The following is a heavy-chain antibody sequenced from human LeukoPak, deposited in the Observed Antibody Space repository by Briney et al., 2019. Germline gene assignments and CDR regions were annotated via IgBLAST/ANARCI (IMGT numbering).Heavy chain of an antibody. Sequence: GGSLRLSCAASGLTVSSNYMNWVRQAPGKGLEWVSALYIGGNTYYADSVRDRFTISRDNSKNTLYLQMNSLRAEDTAIYYCTTAAGYNYGQYWGQGTLVTVSS. CDR2: LYIGGNT. J-gene: IGHJ4*02. D-gene: IGHD5-18*01. CDR1: GLTVSSNY. V-gene: IGHV3-53*01. CDR3: TTAAGYNYGQY.